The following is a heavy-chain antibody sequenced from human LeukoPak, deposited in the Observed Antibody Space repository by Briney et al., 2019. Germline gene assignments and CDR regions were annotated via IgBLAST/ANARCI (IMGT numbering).Heavy chain of an antibody. CDR2: IIPIFGTA. D-gene: IGHD2-15*01. V-gene: IGHV1-69*05. CDR3: ARGPVRYCSGGSCYDYFDY. CDR1: GGTFSSYA. J-gene: IGHJ4*02. Sequence: PVKVSCKASGGTFSSYAISWVRQAPGQGLEWMGGIIPIFGTANYAQKFQGRVTITTDESTSTAYMELSSLRSEDTAVYYCARGPVRYCSGGSCYDYFDYWGQGTLVTVSS.